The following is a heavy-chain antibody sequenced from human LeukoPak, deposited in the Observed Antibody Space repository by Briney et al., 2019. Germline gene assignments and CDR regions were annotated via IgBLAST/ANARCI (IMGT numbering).Heavy chain of an antibody. Sequence: SETLSLTCTVSGYSISSGYYWGWIRQPPGKGLEWIGNIYHSWNTYYNPSLKSRVTISVDTSKNQFSLKLSSVTAADTAVYYCARVSYFDSSGYYYDFGYWGQGTLVTVSS. V-gene: IGHV4-38-2*02. CDR2: IYHSWNT. J-gene: IGHJ4*02. D-gene: IGHD3-22*01. CDR3: ARVSYFDSSGYYYDFGY. CDR1: GYSISSGYY.